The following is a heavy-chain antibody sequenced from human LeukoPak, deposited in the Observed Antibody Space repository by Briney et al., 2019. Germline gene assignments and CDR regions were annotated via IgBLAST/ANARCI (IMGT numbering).Heavy chain of an antibody. CDR3: ARDFRVPYYYDSSGRCAAY. CDR1: GYTFTSYG. J-gene: IGHJ4*02. Sequence: GASVKVSCKASGYTFTSYGISWVRQAPGQGLEWMGWISAHNGNTNYAQKLQGRVAMTTDTSTSTAYMELRSLRSDDTAVYYCARDFRVPYYYDSSGRCAAYWGQGTLVTVSS. CDR2: ISAHNGNT. D-gene: IGHD3-22*01. V-gene: IGHV1-18*01.